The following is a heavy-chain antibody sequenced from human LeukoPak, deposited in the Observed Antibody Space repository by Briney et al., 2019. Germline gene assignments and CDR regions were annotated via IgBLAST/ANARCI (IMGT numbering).Heavy chain of an antibody. Sequence: PGGPLRLSCAASGFTFSNYAMSWVRQAPGKGLEGVSSLTGGGTRAYYADSVKGRFTISRDNSGYTLHLQMNSLRAEDTAVYYCASRSSIVAATVLFDYWGQGTLVTVSS. CDR3: ASRSSIVAATVLFDY. CDR2: LTGGGTRA. V-gene: IGHV3-23*01. J-gene: IGHJ4*02. CDR1: GFTFSNYA. D-gene: IGHD6-13*01.